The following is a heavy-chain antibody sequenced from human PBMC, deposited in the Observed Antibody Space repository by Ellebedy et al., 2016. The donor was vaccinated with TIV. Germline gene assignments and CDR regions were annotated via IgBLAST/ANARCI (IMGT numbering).Heavy chain of an antibody. J-gene: IGHJ5*02. Sequence: SETLSLTCTVSGGSISSYFWSWIRQAPGKGLEWIGYIDYSGNTNYNPSLQSRVTVSVDTSKNQFSLKLSSVTAADTAVYFCARHDPRYYESSGFYYGGWFDPWGQGILVTVSS. V-gene: IGHV4-59*08. CDR1: GGSISSYF. CDR2: IDYSGNT. D-gene: IGHD3-22*01. CDR3: ARHDPRYYESSGFYYGGWFDP.